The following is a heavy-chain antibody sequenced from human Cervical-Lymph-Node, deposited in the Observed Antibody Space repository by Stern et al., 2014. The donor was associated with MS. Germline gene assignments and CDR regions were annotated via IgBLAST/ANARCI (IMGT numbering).Heavy chain of an antibody. J-gene: IGHJ4*02. CDR3: FSMDFLDY. Sequence: VQLMQSGGGLVTPGGSLRLSCAASGFTFSNAWMTWVRQAPGKGLEWVGRIKSETDGATTDYAAPVKGRFTISRDDSKNMLYLEMNSLKTEDTAVYYCFSMDFLDYWGQGTLVTVSS. CDR1: GFTFSNAW. D-gene: IGHD2-8*01. CDR2: IKSETDGATT. V-gene: IGHV3-15*01.